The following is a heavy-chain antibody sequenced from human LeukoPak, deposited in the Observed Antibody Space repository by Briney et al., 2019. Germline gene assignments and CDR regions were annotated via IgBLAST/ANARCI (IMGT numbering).Heavy chain of an antibody. Sequence: GGSLRLSCAASGFTFSSYSMNWVRQAPGKGLEWVSSISSSSSYIYYADSVKGRFTISRDNAKNSLYLQMDSLRAEDTAVYYCAKDGYDILTPCYFDYWGQGTLVTVSS. CDR3: AKDGYDILTPCYFDY. V-gene: IGHV3-21*01. J-gene: IGHJ4*02. D-gene: IGHD3-9*01. CDR1: GFTFSSYS. CDR2: ISSSSSYI.